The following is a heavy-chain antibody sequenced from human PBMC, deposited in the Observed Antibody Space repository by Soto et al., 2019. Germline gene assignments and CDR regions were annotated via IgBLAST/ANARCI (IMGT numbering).Heavy chain of an antibody. CDR2: IIPILGIA. CDR1: GGTFSSYT. V-gene: IGHV1-69*02. Sequence: QVQLVQSGAEVKKPGSSVKVSCKASGGTFSSYTISWVRQAPGQGLEWMGRIIPILGIANYAQKFQGRVTITAAKSTSTAYMELSSLRSEDTAVYYCARAMTTVTTALVYWGQGTLVTVSS. J-gene: IGHJ4*02. D-gene: IGHD4-17*01. CDR3: ARAMTTVTTALVY.